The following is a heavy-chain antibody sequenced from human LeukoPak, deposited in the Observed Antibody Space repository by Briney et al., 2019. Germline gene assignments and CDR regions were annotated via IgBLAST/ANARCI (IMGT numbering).Heavy chain of an antibody. CDR2: IWGADDKT. CDR3: AKTQGYYDA. Sequence: GGSLRLSCVASGFTFSNYAVTWVRQAPGKGLELVSGIWGADDKTVYGDAVKGRFTISRDNSKNTWYLQMHSLRADDTAVYYCAKTQGYYDAWGQGALVTVSS. V-gene: IGHV3-23*01. D-gene: IGHD2-15*01. J-gene: IGHJ5*02. CDR1: GFTFSNYA.